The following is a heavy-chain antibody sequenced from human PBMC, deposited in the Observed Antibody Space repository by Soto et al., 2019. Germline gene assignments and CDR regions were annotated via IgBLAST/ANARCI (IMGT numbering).Heavy chain of an antibody. CDR3: AHIHSISSYYYGMDV. D-gene: IGHD6-13*01. CDR2: IYWDDDK. V-gene: IGHV2-5*02. Sequence: QITLKESGPTLVKPTQTLTLTCTFSGFSLSTSGVGVGWIRQPPGKALEWLALIYWDDDKRYSPSLKSRLTLTNDTSNNQAVLTMTTMDPVDTATYYCAHIHSISSYYYGMDVWGHGTTVTVSS. CDR1: GFSLSTSGVG. J-gene: IGHJ6*02.